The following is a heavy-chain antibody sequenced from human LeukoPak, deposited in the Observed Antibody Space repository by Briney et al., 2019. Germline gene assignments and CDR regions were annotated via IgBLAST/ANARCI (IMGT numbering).Heavy chain of an antibody. Sequence: ASVKVSCKASGGTFSSYAISWVRQAPGQGLEWMGWMNPNSGNTGYAQKFQGRVTMTRNTSISTAYMELSSLRSEDTAVYYCARRAGAYTHPYDYWGQGTLVTVS. D-gene: IGHD3-16*01. CDR1: GGTFSSYA. V-gene: IGHV1-8*02. CDR2: MNPNSGNT. CDR3: ARRAGAYTHPYDY. J-gene: IGHJ4*02.